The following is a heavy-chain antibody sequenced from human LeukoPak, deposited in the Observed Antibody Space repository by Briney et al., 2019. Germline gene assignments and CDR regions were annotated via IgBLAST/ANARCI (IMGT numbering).Heavy chain of an antibody. CDR3: AKDLHLWFGELWGSFDY. Sequence: GRSLRLSCAASGFTFSSYGMHWVRQAPGKGLEWVAVISYDGSNKYYADSVKGRFTISRDNSKNTLYLQMNSLRAEDTAVYYCAKDLHLWFGELWGSFDYWGQGTLVTVSS. D-gene: IGHD3-10*01. V-gene: IGHV3-30*18. CDR1: GFTFSSYG. CDR2: ISYDGSNK. J-gene: IGHJ4*02.